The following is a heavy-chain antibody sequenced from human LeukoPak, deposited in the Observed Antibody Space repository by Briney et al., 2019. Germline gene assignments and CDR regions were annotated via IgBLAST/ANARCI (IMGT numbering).Heavy chain of an antibody. CDR3: ARGVSGTGPDI. Sequence: PGGSLRLSCAASGFTFSSYWMQWVRQAPGKGLVWVSRIKTDGSSTDYADSVKGRFTISRDNAKNTMYLQMNSLRAEDTAVYYCARGVSGTGPDIWGLGTMVTVSS. V-gene: IGHV3-74*01. CDR2: IKTDGSST. D-gene: IGHD5/OR15-5a*01. J-gene: IGHJ3*02. CDR1: GFTFSSYW.